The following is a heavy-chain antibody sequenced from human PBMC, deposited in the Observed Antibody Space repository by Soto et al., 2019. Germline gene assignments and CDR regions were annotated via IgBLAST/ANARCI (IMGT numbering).Heavy chain of an antibody. CDR1: GFTFSSYT. Sequence: EVQLLESGGGLVQPGGSLRLSCAASGFTFSSYTMSWVRQAPGKGLEWGSAISSGGGTSHYAGSVKGRFTISRDNSKNTLYLQMNSLRAEDTAVYYCAKGETTVTDPGGFAYWGQGTLVTVSS. CDR3: AKGETTVTDPGGFAY. CDR2: ISSGGGTS. D-gene: IGHD4-17*01. J-gene: IGHJ4*02. V-gene: IGHV3-23*01.